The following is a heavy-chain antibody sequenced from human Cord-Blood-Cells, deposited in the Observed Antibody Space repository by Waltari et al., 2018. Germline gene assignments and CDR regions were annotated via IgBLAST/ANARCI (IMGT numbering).Heavy chain of an antibody. CDR3: ARRGFVVVPAAIDY. J-gene: IGHJ4*02. D-gene: IGHD2-2*01. CDR2: IYYSGST. CDR1: GGSISSSSYY. Sequence: QLQLQESGPGLVKPSETLSLTCTVSGGSISSSSYYWGWIRQPPGKGLEWIGSIYYSGSTYYNPSLKSRVTISVDTSKNQFSLKLSSVTAADTAVYYCARRGFVVVPAAIDYWGQGTLVTVSS. V-gene: IGHV4-39*01.